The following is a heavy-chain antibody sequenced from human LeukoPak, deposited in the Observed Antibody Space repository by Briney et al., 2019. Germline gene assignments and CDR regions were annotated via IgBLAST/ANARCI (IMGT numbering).Heavy chain of an antibody. V-gene: IGHV3-30*18. CDR1: GFTFGGYG. CDR2: ISYDGSNK. Sequence: PGGSLRLSGAGSGFTFGGYGMHWFRQTPGKGLEWVAVISYDGSNKYYADSVKGRFTISRDNSKNTLYLQMNSLRAEDTAVYYCAKVEIWFGDHYGMDVWGQGTTVTVSS. J-gene: IGHJ6*02. CDR3: AKVEIWFGDHYGMDV. D-gene: IGHD3-10*01.